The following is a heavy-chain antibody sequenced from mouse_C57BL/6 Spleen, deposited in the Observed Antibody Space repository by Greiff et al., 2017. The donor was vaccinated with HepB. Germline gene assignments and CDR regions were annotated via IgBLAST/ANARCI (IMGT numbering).Heavy chain of an antibody. Sequence: DVKLVESGGGLVQPGGSLKLSCAASGFTFSDYYMYWVRQTPEKRLEWVAYISNGGGSTYYPDNVKGRFTISRDNAKNTLYLQMSRLKSEDTAMYYCARRAAQGNFDYWGQGTTLTVSS. V-gene: IGHV5-12*01. CDR2: ISNGGGST. CDR1: GFTFSDYY. D-gene: IGHD3-2*02. CDR3: ARRAAQGNFDY. J-gene: IGHJ2*01.